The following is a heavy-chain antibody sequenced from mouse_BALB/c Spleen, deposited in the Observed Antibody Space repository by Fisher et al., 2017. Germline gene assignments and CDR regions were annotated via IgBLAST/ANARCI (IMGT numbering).Heavy chain of an antibody. CDR3: ARRDYRYDVGYWYFDV. V-gene: IGHV1-87*01. Sequence: KFKGKATLTADKSSSTAYMQLSSLASEDSAVYYCARRDYRYDVGYWYFDVWGAGTTVTVSS. D-gene: IGHD2-14*01. J-gene: IGHJ1*01.